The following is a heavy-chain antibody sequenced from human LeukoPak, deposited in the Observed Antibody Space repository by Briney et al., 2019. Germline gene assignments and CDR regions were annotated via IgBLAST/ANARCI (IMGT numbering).Heavy chain of an antibody. Sequence: SETLSLTCTVSGGSISSYYWSWIRQPPGKGLEWIGYIYYSGSTNYNPSLKGRVTISVDTSKNQFSLKLSSVTAADTAVYYCARVGGAGPAYWGQGTLVTVSS. CDR1: GGSISSYY. CDR2: IYYSGST. J-gene: IGHJ4*02. V-gene: IGHV4-59*01. CDR3: ARVGGAGPAY. D-gene: IGHD4-17*01.